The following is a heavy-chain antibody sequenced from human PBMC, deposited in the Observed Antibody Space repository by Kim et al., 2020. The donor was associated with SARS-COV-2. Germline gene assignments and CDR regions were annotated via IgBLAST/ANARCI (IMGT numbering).Heavy chain of an antibody. V-gene: IGHV3-33*06. CDR3: AKDRLVPADMITFGGSDY. CDR1: GFTFSSYA. J-gene: IGHJ4*02. Sequence: GGSLRLSCAASGFTFSSYAMHWVRQAPGKGLEWVAVIWYDGSNKYYADSVKGRFTISRDNSKNTLYLQMNSLRAEDTAVYYCAKDRLVPADMITFGGSDYWGQGTLVTVSS. CDR2: IWYDGSNK. D-gene: IGHD3-16*01.